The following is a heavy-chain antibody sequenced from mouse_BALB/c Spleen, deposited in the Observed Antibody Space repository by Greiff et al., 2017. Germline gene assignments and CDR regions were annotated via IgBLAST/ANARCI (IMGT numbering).Heavy chain of an antibody. D-gene: IGHD1-2*01. CDR2: ISYSGST. J-gene: IGHJ2*01. Sequence: EVKLMESGPGLVKPSQSLSLTCTVTGYSITSDYAWNWIRQFPGNKLEWMGYISYSGSTSYNPSLKSRISITRDTSKNQFFLQLNSVTTEDTATDYCARGAITAFDYWGQGTTLTVSS. CDR1: GYSITSDYA. V-gene: IGHV3-2*02. CDR3: ARGAITAFDY.